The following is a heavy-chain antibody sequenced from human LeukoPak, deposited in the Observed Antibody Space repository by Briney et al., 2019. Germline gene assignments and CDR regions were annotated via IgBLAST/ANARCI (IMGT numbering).Heavy chain of an antibody. CDR1: GVTCVSYA. CDR3: AVGVWFGELALDY. V-gene: IGHV3-23*01. Sequence: GVSLRLSCTASGVTCVSYATNWVPQSPGKGGEWVSTISGRGDKTYYAGAVKGRFTASRDNSKSTLYLQLSSLRVEDTAIYYCAVGVWFGELALDYWGQGTLVTVSS. J-gene: IGHJ4*02. D-gene: IGHD3-10*01. CDR2: ISGRGDKT.